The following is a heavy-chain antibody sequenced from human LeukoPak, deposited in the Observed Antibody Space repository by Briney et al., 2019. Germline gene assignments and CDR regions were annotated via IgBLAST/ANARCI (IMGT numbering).Heavy chain of an antibody. CDR3: ASHRKDGSGSYFDY. Sequence: GGSLTLSCAASGFTFSSSSMSWVRQAPGKGLEWVSVISAGAGATSYADSVKGRFTISRDNSKNTLYLQMNILSAEDTAVYYCASHRKDGSGSYFDYWGQGTLVTVSS. CDR2: ISAGAGAT. V-gene: IGHV3-23*01. D-gene: IGHD3-10*01. CDR1: GFTFSSSS. J-gene: IGHJ4*02.